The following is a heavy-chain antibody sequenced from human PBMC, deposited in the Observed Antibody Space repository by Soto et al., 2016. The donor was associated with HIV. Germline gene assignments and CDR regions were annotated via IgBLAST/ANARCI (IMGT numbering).Heavy chain of an antibody. Sequence: EVQLLESGEVWYSLGSLRLSCAVSGFTFSSHAMSWVRQAPGKGLEWVSSISISGANTYYTDSVSGRFTISRDNSKNTVYLQMNSLRDEDTAIYYCAREETPNDYWGQGTLVTVSS. CDR2: ISISGANT. CDR3: AREETPNDY. CDR1: GFTFSSHA. J-gene: IGHJ4*02. V-gene: IGHV3-23*01.